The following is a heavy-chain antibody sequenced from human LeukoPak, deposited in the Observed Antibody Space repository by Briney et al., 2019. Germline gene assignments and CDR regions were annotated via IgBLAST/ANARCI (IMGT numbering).Heavy chain of an antibody. D-gene: IGHD3-10*01. J-gene: IGHJ4*02. V-gene: IGHV3-53*05. CDR2: IYSGGST. Sequence: GGSLRLSCAASGFTVSSNYMSWVRQAPGKGLEWVSVIYSGGSTYYADFVKGRFTISRDNSKNTLYLQMNSLRAEDTALYYCAKEMKYGSGSYIIDYWGQGTLVTVSS. CDR3: AKEMKYGSGSYIIDY. CDR1: GFTVSSNY.